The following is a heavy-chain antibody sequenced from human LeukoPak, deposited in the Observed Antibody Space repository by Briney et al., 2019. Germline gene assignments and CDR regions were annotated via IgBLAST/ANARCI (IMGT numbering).Heavy chain of an antibody. J-gene: IGHJ3*02. CDR3: TEEMWRVPGGGGAFDI. CDR1: GFTFSSDA. D-gene: IGHD1-1*01. CDR2: ISYSSGST. Sequence: GGSLRLSCTASGFTFSSDAMTWVRQAPRKGLEWVSAISYSSGSTYYADSVKGRFTISRDNSKNTLYPQMNSLGAEETAVYYGTEEMWRVPGGGGAFDIWGQGTMVTVSS. V-gene: IGHV3-23*01.